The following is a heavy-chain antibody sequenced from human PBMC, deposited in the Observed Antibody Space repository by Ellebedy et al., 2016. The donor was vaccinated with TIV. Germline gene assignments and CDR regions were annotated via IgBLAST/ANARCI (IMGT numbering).Heavy chain of an antibody. J-gene: IGHJ4*02. CDR3: AKGSLATSDY. D-gene: IGHD5-12*01. V-gene: IGHV3-23*01. Sequence: GESLKISCAASGFTFSSYAMTWVRQAPGKGLEWVSTIGGSGGDTYYADSVKGRFTISRDNSKNPLYLQLNNLRAEDTAFYYCAKGSLATSDYWGQGTLVTVSS. CDR2: IGGSGGDT. CDR1: GFTFSSYA.